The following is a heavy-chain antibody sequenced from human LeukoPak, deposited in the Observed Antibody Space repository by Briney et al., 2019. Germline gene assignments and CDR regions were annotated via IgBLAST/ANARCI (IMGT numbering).Heavy chain of an antibody. CDR1: GFTFTSYS. Sequence: GGSLRLSCAASGFTFTSYSMNWVRQAPGKGLEWVSTISGGGGSTYYADSVKGRFTISRDNSKNTLYLQVNSLRAEDTAIYYCAGDRKSGNFLGEFDHWGLGTLVTVSS. CDR3: AGDRKSGNFLGEFDH. V-gene: IGHV3-23*01. J-gene: IGHJ5*02. CDR2: ISGGGGST. D-gene: IGHD1-26*01.